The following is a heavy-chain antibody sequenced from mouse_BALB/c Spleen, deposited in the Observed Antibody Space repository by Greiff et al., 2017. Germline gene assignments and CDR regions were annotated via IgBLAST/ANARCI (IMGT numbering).Heavy chain of an antibody. J-gene: IGHJ4*01. CDR2: IYPGSGNT. CDR3: ARSYYGYDRAMDY. D-gene: IGHD2-9*01. Sequence: VQLQQSGAELARPGASVKLSCKASGYTFTDYYINWVKQRTGQGLEWIGEIYPGSGNTYYNEKFKGKATLTADKSSSTAYMQLSSLTSEDSAVYFFARSYYGYDRAMDYWGQGTSVTVSS. V-gene: IGHV1-77*01. CDR1: GYTFTDYY.